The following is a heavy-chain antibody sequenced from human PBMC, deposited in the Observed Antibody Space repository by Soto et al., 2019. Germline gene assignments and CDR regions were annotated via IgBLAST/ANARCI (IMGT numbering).Heavy chain of an antibody. CDR1: GGSISSYY. D-gene: IGHD4-17*01. V-gene: IGHV4-59*01. CDR2: IYYSGST. CDR3: ARLTLYGDWYFEY. Sequence: SETLSLTCTVSGGSISSYYWSWIRQPPGKGLEWIGYIYYSGSTNYNPSLKSRVTISVDTSKNQFSLKLSSVTAADTAVYYCARLTLYGDWYFEYWGQGTLVTVSS. J-gene: IGHJ4*02.